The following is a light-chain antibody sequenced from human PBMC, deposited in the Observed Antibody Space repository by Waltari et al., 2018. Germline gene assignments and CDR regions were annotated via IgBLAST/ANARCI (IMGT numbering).Light chain of an antibody. CDR1: QRISTW. Sequence: DIQMTQSPSTLSASVGDRVTITCRASQRISTWLAWYQQEPGKAPKLLISQASSLESGVSSRFSGSESGTEFTLNISSLQPDDFATYYCQQYYSYPWTFGQGTKVDIK. CDR3: QQYYSYPWT. J-gene: IGKJ1*01. CDR2: QAS. V-gene: IGKV1-5*03.